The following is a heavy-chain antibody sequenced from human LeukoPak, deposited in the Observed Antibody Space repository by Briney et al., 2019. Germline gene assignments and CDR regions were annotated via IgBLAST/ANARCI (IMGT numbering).Heavy chain of an antibody. Sequence: SETLSLTCTVSGGSISSGSYYWSWIRQPAGKGLERIGRIYISGRTTYNPSLKSRVTISADTSKNQFSLKLISVTAADTAVYYCARGYWFYFDYWGQGTLVTVSS. D-gene: IGHD2-8*02. CDR3: ARGYWFYFDY. V-gene: IGHV4-61*02. CDR2: IYISGRT. J-gene: IGHJ4*02. CDR1: GGSISSGSYY.